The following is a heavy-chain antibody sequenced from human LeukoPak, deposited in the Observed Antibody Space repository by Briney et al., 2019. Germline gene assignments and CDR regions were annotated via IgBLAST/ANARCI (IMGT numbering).Heavy chain of an antibody. CDR2: INHSGST. Sequence: SETLSLTCAVYGGSFSGYYWTWIRQPPGKGLDWIGEINHSGSTNYNPSLKSRVTISVDTSKNQFSLKLSSVTAADTAVYYCGRRSVRGVIRYWGQGTLVTVSS. CDR1: GGSFSGYY. D-gene: IGHD3-10*01. CDR3: GRRSVRGVIRY. V-gene: IGHV4-34*01. J-gene: IGHJ4*02.